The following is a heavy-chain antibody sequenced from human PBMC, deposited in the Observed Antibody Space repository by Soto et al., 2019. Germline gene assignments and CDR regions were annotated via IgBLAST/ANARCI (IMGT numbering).Heavy chain of an antibody. J-gene: IGHJ6*02. CDR1: GYTFTSYG. CDR3: ARVRPLIVGATSGYYYYGMDV. V-gene: IGHV1-18*01. Sequence: GASVKLSCKASGYTFTSYGISWVRQAPGQGLEWMGWISAYNGNTNYAQKLQGRVTVTTDTSTSTAYMELRSLRSDDTAVYYCARVRPLIVGATSGYYYYGMDVWGQGTTVTVSS. CDR2: ISAYNGNT. D-gene: IGHD1-26*01.